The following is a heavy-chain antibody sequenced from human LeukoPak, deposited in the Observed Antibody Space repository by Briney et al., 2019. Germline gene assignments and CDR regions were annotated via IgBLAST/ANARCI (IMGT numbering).Heavy chain of an antibody. CDR3: TRTIAQYSNSWLYFYYGLDV. D-gene: IGHD6-13*01. Sequence: GALRLSCTASGFTFDSYAMSWVRKAPGKGLEWVSSISGGSEDTYYADSVKGRFTLSRDNSKSTLYLQMNSLRAEDTAVYYCTRTIAQYSNSWLYFYYGLDVWGQGTTVTASS. J-gene: IGHJ6*02. CDR1: GFTFDSYA. CDR2: ISGGSEDT. V-gene: IGHV3-23*01.